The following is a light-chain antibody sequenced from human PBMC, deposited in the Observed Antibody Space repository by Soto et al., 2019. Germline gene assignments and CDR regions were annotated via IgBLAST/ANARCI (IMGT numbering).Light chain of an antibody. J-gene: IGKJ4*01. CDR2: LAS. V-gene: IGKV3-11*01. CDR3: HLRQSWARP. Sequence: LGDSRILNKRASQAVNTRLAWYQHKPGQAPRLLIYLASNRAAGVPARFSGSGSGTDFTLTICDVEPEDFAVYYCHLRQSWARPFAAGTKVDIK. CDR1: QAVNTR.